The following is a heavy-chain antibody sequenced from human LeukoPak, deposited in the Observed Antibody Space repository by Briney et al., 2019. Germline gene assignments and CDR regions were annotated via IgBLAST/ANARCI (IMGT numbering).Heavy chain of an antibody. CDR2: IYHSGST. D-gene: IGHD3-3*01. CDR1: GYSISSGYY. J-gene: IGHJ4*02. Sequence: SETLSLTCTVSGYSISSGYYWGWIRQPPGKGLEWIGSIYHSGSTYYNPSLKSRVTISVDTSKNQSSLKLSSVTAADTAVYYCARDLDFGVVTGYFDYWGQGTLVTVSS. CDR3: ARDLDFGVVTGYFDY. V-gene: IGHV4-38-2*02.